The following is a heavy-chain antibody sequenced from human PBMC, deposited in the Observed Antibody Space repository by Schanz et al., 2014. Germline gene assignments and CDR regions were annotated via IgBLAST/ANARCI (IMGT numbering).Heavy chain of an antibody. Sequence: VQVVQSGGGLVKPGGSLRLSCASSGFSFTTYAMSWVRQAPGKGLEWVSGISGSGGSTYYADSVKGRFTISRDNSKNTLYLQMNSLRAEDTAVYYCARKVVATIGGYYDNWGQGTLVIVSS. V-gene: IGHV3-23*04. CDR3: ARKVVATIGGYYDN. CDR1: GFSFTTYA. CDR2: ISGSGGST. D-gene: IGHD5-12*01. J-gene: IGHJ4*02.